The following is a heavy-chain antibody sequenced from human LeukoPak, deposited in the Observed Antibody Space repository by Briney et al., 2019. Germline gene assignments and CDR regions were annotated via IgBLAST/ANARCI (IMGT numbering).Heavy chain of an antibody. CDR2: ISSSSSYI. J-gene: IGHJ4*02. Sequence: PGGSLRLSCAASGFTFSSYSMNWVRRAPGKGLEWVSSISSSSSYIYYADSVKGRFTISRDNAKNSLYLQMNSLRAEDTAVYYCARQAGRGFDYWGQGTLVTVSS. D-gene: IGHD3-10*01. V-gene: IGHV3-21*01. CDR1: GFTFSSYS. CDR3: ARQAGRGFDY.